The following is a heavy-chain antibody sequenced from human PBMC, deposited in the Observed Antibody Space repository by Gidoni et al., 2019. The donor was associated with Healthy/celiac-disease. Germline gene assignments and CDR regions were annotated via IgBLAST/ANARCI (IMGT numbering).Heavy chain of an antibody. CDR1: GFTFSNAW. V-gene: IGHV3-15*04. D-gene: IGHD2-15*01. CDR2: IESKTDGGTT. Sequence: EVQLVESGGGLLKPGGSLRLSSAAAGFTFSNAWMSWVRQAPGQGLEWVGLIESKTDGGTTDYAAPVKGRFTISRDDSMNPLYLQMNGLKTEDTAVYYCTTDEVVEFFDYWGQGTLVTVSS. J-gene: IGHJ4*02. CDR3: TTDEVVEFFDY.